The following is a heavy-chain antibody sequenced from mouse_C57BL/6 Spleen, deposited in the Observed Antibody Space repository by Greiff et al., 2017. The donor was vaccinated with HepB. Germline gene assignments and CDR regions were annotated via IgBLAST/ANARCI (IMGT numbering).Heavy chain of an antibody. D-gene: IGHD1-1*01. Sequence: EVKLMESGGGLVKPGGSLKLSCAASGFTFSDYGMHWVRQAPEKGLEWVAYISSGSSTIYYADTVKGRFTISRDNAKNTLLLQMTSLRSEDTAMYYCARSYYYGSSPYAMDYWGQGTSVTVSS. CDR1: GFTFSDYG. CDR3: ARSYYYGSSPYAMDY. J-gene: IGHJ4*01. V-gene: IGHV5-17*01. CDR2: ISSGSSTI.